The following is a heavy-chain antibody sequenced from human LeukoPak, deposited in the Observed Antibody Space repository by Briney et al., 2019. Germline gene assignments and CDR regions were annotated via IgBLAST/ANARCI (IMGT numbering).Heavy chain of an antibody. CDR2: IIPIFGTA. J-gene: IGHJ4*02. D-gene: IGHD1-26*01. CDR1: GYTFTSYA. Sequence: GASVKVSCKASGYTFTSYAISWVRQAPGQGLEWMGGIIPIFGTANYAQKFQGRVTITADESTSTAYMELSSLRSEDTAVYYCAREPLGSYYSYWGQGTLVTVSS. V-gene: IGHV1-69*13. CDR3: AREPLGSYYSY.